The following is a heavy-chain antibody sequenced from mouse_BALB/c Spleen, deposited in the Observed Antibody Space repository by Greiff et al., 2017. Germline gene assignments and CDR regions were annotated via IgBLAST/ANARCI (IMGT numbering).Heavy chain of an antibody. D-gene: IGHD4-1*01. CDR3: ARDKGTGFDY. J-gene: IGHJ2*01. CDR2: IRNKANGYTT. Sequence: EVQRVESGGGLVQPGGSLRLSCATSGFTFTDYYMSWVRQPPGKALEWLGFIRNKANGYTTEYSASVKGRFTISGDNSQSILYLQMNTLRAEDSATYYCARDKGTGFDYWGQGTTLTVSS. CDR1: GFTFTDYY. V-gene: IGHV7-3*02.